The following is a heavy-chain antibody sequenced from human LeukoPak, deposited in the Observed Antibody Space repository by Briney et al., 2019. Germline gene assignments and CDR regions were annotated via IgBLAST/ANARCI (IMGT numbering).Heavy chain of an antibody. CDR1: GGSFSGYY. CDR2: INHSGST. V-gene: IGHV4-34*01. J-gene: IGHJ3*02. CDR3: AREFPGYAFGI. Sequence: SETLSLTCAVYGGSFSGYYWSWIRQPPGKGLEWIGEINHSGSTNYNPSLKSRVTISVDTSKNQFSLKLSSVTAADTAVYYCAREFPGYAFGIWGQGTMVTVSS.